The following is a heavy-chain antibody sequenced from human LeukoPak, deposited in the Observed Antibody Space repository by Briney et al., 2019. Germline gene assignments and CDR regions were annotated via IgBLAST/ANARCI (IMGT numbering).Heavy chain of an antibody. Sequence: PGGSLRLSCAASGFTFSSYSMNWVRQAPGKGLEWVSSISSSSSYIYYADSVKGRFTISRDNAKNSLYLQMNSLRAEDTAVYYCARDLVYRVKFDPWGQGTLVTVSS. V-gene: IGHV3-21*04. CDR2: ISSSSSYI. CDR1: GFTFSSYS. CDR3: ARDLVYRVKFDP. D-gene: IGHD1-14*01. J-gene: IGHJ5*02.